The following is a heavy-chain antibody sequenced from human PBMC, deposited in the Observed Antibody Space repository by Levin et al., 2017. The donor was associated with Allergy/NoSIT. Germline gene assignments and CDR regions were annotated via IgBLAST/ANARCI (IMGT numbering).Heavy chain of an antibody. CDR1: GGPFSGYY. CDR3: ASLISATVRERYYHPLDV. J-gene: IGHJ6*02. V-gene: IGHV4-34*01. Sequence: SETLSLTCNVSGGPFSGYYWSWIRQAPGKGPEWIGEINHSGNTNYSPSLKSRVTISVDTSKNQVSLKVSSVTAADTAIYYCASLISATVRERYYHPLDVWGQETTVTVSS. D-gene: IGHD1-1*01. CDR2: INHSGNT.